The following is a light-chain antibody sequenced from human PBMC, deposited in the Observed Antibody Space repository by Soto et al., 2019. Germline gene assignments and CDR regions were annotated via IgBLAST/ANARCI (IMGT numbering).Light chain of an antibody. CDR2: GAS. Sequence: VLTQSPGTLSLSPGARATLSCRASQSVRGDYLAWYQQRPGQAPRLLIYGASSRATGIPDRFSGSESATDFTLTISRLEPEDCAVYYCQQYGGPPWAFGPGNKVEI. CDR3: QQYGGPPWA. V-gene: IGKV3-20*01. CDR1: QSVRGDY. J-gene: IGKJ1*01.